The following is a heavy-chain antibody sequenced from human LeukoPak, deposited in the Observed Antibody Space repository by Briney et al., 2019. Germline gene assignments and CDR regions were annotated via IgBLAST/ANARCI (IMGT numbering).Heavy chain of an antibody. CDR2: IIPILGIA. J-gene: IGHJ3*02. V-gene: IGHV1-69*04. Sequence: SVKVSCKASGYTFTSYYMHWVRQAPGQGLEWMGRIIPILGIANYAQKFQGRVTITADKSTSTAYMELSSLRSEDTAVYYCARDLGYYYDSSGYYRHDAFDIWGQGTMVTVSS. CDR1: GYTFTSYY. CDR3: ARDLGYYYDSSGYYRHDAFDI. D-gene: IGHD3-22*01.